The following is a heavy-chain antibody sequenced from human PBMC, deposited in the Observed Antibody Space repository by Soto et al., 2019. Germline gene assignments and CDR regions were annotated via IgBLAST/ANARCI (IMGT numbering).Heavy chain of an antibody. CDR3: ARAGYGGNSGDY. CDR2: IHHSGST. CDR1: GGSISGTNW. J-gene: IGHJ4*02. Sequence: QVQLQESGPGLVKPSRTLSLTCAVSGGSISGTNWWSWVRQPPGKGLEWIGEIHHSGSTNYNPSLKSRVTISVDKSNNQFSLRLSSVTAADTAVYYCARAGYGGNSGDYWGQGTLVTVSS. V-gene: IGHV4-4*02. D-gene: IGHD4-17*01.